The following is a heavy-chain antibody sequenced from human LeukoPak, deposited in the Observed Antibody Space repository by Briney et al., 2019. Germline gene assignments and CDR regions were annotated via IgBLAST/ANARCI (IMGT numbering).Heavy chain of an antibody. V-gene: IGHV3-23*01. D-gene: IGHD2-15*01. J-gene: IGHJ4*02. CDR1: GFTFGTYA. Sequence: GGSLRLSCAASGFTFGTYAMSWVRQAPGKGLEWVSAICSNDNNTYYANSVKGRFTISRDNSKNTLSLQLNSLRAEDTAVYYCAKGTSSSCYSAPNYWGQGTLVTVSS. CDR3: AKGTSSSCYSAPNY. CDR2: ICSNDNNT.